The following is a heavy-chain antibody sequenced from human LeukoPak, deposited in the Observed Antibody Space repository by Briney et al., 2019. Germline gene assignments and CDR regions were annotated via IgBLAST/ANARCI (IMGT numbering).Heavy chain of an antibody. CDR3: ARDVPPMALRYFGDAFDI. CDR2: IYTSGST. J-gene: IGHJ3*02. Sequence: TTSETLSLTCTVSGGSISSGSYYWSWIRQPAGKGLEWIGRIYTSGSTNYNPSLKSRVTISVDTSKNQFSLKLSSVTAADTAVYYCARDVPPMALRYFGDAFDIWGQGTMVTVSS. CDR1: GGSISSGSYY. D-gene: IGHD3-9*01. V-gene: IGHV4-61*02.